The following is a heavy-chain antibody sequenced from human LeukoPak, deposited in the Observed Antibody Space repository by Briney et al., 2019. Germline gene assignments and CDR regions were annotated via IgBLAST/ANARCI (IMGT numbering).Heavy chain of an antibody. Sequence: GGSLRLSCAASGFTFSSYAMSWVRQAPGKGLEWVSAISGSGGSTYYADSVKGRFTISRGNSKNTLYLQMNSLRAEDTAVYYCAKDPNSGWYLYWGQGTLVTVSS. CDR1: GFTFSSYA. CDR3: AKDPNSGWYLY. J-gene: IGHJ4*02. D-gene: IGHD6-19*01. V-gene: IGHV3-23*01. CDR2: ISGSGGST.